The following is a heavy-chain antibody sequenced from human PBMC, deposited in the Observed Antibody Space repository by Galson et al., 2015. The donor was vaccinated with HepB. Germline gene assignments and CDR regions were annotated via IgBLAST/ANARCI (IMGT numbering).Heavy chain of an antibody. CDR3: ARDGGGELLYLDY. CDR2: IWYDGSNK. V-gene: IGHV3-33*01. CDR1: GFTFSSYG. D-gene: IGHD1-26*01. J-gene: IGHJ4*02. Sequence: SLRLSCAASGFTFSSYGMHWVRQAPGKGLEWVAVIWYDGSNKYYADSVKGRFTISRDNSKNTLYLQMNSLRAEDTAVYYCARDGGGELLYLDYWGQGTLVTVSS.